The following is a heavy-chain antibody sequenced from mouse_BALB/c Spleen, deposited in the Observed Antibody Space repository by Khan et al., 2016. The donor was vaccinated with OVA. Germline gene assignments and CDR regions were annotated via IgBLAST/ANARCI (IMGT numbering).Heavy chain of an antibody. CDR2: ISYRGRT. D-gene: IGHD1-1*01. Sequence: EVQLQESGPGLVKPSQSLSLTCTVTGYSITSDYAWHWIRQFPGNKLEWMGYISYRGRTSYNPSLQSRISITRDTSKNQFFLQLHSVTTKDTAKYYCARSVTITTVVATDFDYWGQGTTLTVSS. J-gene: IGHJ2*01. CDR3: ARSVTITTVVATDFDY. V-gene: IGHV3-2*02. CDR1: GYSITSDYA.